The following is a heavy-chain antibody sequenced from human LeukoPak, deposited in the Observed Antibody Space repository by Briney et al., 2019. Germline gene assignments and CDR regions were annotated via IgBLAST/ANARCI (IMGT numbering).Heavy chain of an antibody. CDR3: ARDPPTSYYDFWSGYWA. J-gene: IGHJ5*02. CDR1: GFTFSSYS. V-gene: IGHV3-21*01. CDR2: ISSSSSYI. D-gene: IGHD3-3*01. Sequence: PGGSLRLSCAASGFTFSSYSMNWVRQAPGKGLEWVSSISSSSSYIYYADSVKGRFTISRDNAKNSLYLQMNSLRTEDTAVYYCARDPPTSYYDFWSGYWAWGQGTLVTVSS.